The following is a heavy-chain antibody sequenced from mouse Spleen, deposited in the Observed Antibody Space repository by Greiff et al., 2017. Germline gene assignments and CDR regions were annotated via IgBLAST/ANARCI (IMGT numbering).Heavy chain of an antibody. CDR3: ANGNPYYFDY. CDR2: INPYNGDT. J-gene: IGHJ2*01. V-gene: IGHV1-20*01. D-gene: IGHD2-1*01. Sequence: VQLPQPGAGLVKPGGSVKLSRKASGYTFTSYWMPWVKQRPGRGLEWIGRINPYNGDTFYNQKFKGKATLTVDKSSSTAHMELRSLTSEDSAVYYCANGNPYYFDYWGQGTTLTVSS. CDR1: GYTFTSYW.